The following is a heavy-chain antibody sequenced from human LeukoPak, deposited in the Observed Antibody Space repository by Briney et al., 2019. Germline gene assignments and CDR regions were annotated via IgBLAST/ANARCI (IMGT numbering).Heavy chain of an antibody. D-gene: IGHD6-13*01. V-gene: IGHV3-30*19. CDR1: GFTFSSYG. Sequence: GGSLRLSCAASGFTFSSYGMHWVRQAPGKGLEWVAVISYDGSNKYYADSVKGRFTISRDNSKNTLYLQMNNLRAEDTAVYYCAGSAVSSSWSFNYHGSDYWGQGTLVTVSS. CDR2: ISYDGSNK. J-gene: IGHJ4*02. CDR3: AGSAVSSSWSFNYHGSDY.